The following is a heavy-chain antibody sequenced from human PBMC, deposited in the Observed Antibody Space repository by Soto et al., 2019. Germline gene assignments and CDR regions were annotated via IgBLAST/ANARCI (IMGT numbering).Heavy chain of an antibody. V-gene: IGHV3-23*01. CDR2: ISGSGGST. CDR1: GFTFSSYA. CDR3: AKELRRWFGEADYGMDV. J-gene: IGHJ6*02. Sequence: EVQLLESGGGLVQPGGSLRLSCAASGFTFSSYAMSWVRQAPGKGLEWVSAISGSGGSTYYADSVKGRFTISRDNSKNTLYLQMNSLRAEDTAVYYCAKELRRWFGEADYGMDVWGQGTTVMVSS. D-gene: IGHD3-10*01.